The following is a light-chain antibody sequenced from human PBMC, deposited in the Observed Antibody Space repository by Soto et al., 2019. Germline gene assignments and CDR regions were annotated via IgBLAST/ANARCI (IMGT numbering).Light chain of an antibody. CDR2: DAS. Sequence: EIVLTQSPDTLSLSPGERATLSCRASQSVRSSLAWYQQKPGQAPRLLIYDASNRATGIPARFSGSGFGTDFNFTNSSIGLEDFAVYYCQQRNNWPTEVTAGPGTKVDIK. V-gene: IGKV3-11*01. CDR1: QSVRSS. CDR3: QQRNNWPTEVT. J-gene: IGKJ3*01.